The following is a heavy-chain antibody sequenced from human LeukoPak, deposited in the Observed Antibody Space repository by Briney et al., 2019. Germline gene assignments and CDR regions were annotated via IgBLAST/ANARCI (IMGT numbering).Heavy chain of an antibody. J-gene: IGHJ4*02. CDR1: GFTFSSNA. CDR3: AKKGGDCSGVVY. V-gene: IGHV3-23*01. D-gene: IGHD2-15*01. Sequence: GGSLRLSCTASGFTFSSNAMSWVRHPQPTGQGRVAALTGSGGRTYYADSVKGRSTISRDNCKNTLQLQMRMLRAERTGVYYCAKKGGDCSGVVYWGQGTLVTVSS. CDR2: LTGSGGRT.